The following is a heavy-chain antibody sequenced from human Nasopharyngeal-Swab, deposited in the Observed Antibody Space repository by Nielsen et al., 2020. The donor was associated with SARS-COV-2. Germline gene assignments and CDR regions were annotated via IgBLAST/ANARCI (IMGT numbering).Heavy chain of an antibody. CDR1: GFTFSSYG. CDR3: ARDEYSSSWYPDY. V-gene: IGHV3-30*03. CDR2: ISYDGSNK. Sequence: GKSLKISCAASGFTFSSYGMHWVRQAPGKGLEWVAVISYDGSNKYYADSVKGRFTISRDNSKNTLYLQMNSLRAEDTAVYYCARDEYSSSWYPDYWGQGTLVTVSS. J-gene: IGHJ4*02. D-gene: IGHD6-13*01.